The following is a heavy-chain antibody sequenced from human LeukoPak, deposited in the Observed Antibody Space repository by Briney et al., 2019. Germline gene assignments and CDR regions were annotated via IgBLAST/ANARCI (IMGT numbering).Heavy chain of an antibody. D-gene: IGHD3-10*01. CDR3: ARGSVRGVIISGY. CDR1: GFTVSSNY. CDR2: IYSGGST. Sequence: GGSLRLSCAASGFTVSSNYMSWVRQAPGKGLEWVSVIYSGGSTYYADSVKGRFTISRDNSKNTLYLQMNSLRAEDTAVYYCARGSVRGVIISGYWGQGTLVTVSS. J-gene: IGHJ4*02. V-gene: IGHV3-66*01.